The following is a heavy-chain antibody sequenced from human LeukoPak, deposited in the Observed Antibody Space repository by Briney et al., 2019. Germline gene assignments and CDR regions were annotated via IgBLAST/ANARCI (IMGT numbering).Heavy chain of an antibody. CDR3: ARSGGPYISSWSDY. CDR2: ISAYNGNT. D-gene: IGHD6-13*01. CDR1: GYSFTTYV. Sequence: ASVKVSCKASGYSFTTYVISWVRQAPGQGLEWMGWISAYNGNTKYAQNFQGRVTMTTDTPTSTAYMELRSLRSDDTAVYYCARSGGPYISSWSDYWGQGFLVTVSS. V-gene: IGHV1-18*01. J-gene: IGHJ4*02.